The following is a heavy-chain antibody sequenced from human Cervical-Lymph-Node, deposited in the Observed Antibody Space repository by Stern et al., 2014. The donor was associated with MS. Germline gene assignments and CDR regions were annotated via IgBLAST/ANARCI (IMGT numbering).Heavy chain of an antibody. J-gene: IGHJ5*02. CDR3: ALSSETSDRWYSLGYDL. Sequence: VQLVQSGAEVTKPGSSEKVSCKASGGTFSKVPSSCVRQAPGQGLAWMGGIFPVFGTPTYAQEFRGRVTITADVSTSTVYMELSSLRSDDTAVYYCALSSETSDRWYSLGYDLWGQGTLVTVSS. CDR2: IFPVFGTP. D-gene: IGHD6-13*01. CDR1: GGTFSKVP. V-gene: IGHV1-69*01.